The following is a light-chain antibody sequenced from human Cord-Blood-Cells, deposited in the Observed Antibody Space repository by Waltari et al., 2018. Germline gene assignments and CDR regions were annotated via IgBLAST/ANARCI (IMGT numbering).Light chain of an antibody. V-gene: IGLV2-14*01. Sequence: QSALTQPASVSGSPGQSITISCTGTSSDVGGYNYVSWYQQHPGKAPKLMIYDVSNRPSGVSNRCSGSKSGNTASLTISGLQAEEEADYYCSSYTSSSTLVFGGGTKLTVL. J-gene: IGLJ3*02. CDR3: SSYTSSSTLV. CDR2: DVS. CDR1: SSDVGGYNY.